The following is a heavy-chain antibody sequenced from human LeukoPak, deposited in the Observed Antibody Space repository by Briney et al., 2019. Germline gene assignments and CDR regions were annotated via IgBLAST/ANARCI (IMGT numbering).Heavy chain of an antibody. V-gene: IGHV3-74*01. CDR3: ARGLLCSGGSCYFAFDI. CDR1: GFTFSSNW. CDR2: INSDGSSI. J-gene: IGHJ3*02. Sequence: GGSLRLSCAASGFTFSSNWMHWVRQAPGKGLVWVSRINSDGSSISYADSAKGRFTISRDNSKNTLYLQMNSLRAEDTAVYYCARGLLCSGGSCYFAFDIWGQGTMVTVPS. D-gene: IGHD2-15*01.